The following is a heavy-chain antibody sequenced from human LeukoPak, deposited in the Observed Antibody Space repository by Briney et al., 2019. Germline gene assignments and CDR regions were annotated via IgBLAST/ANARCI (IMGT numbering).Heavy chain of an antibody. CDR1: GLTFSSYA. CDR2: ISGSGGST. D-gene: IGHD3-10*01. J-gene: IGHJ4*02. V-gene: IGHV3-23*01. Sequence: PGGSLRLSCAASGLTFSSYAMSWVRQAPGKGLEWVSAISGSGGSTYYADSVKGRFTISRDNSKNTLYLQMNSLRAEDTAVYYCAKAPSITMVRSIDYWGQGTLVTVSS. CDR3: AKAPSITMVRSIDY.